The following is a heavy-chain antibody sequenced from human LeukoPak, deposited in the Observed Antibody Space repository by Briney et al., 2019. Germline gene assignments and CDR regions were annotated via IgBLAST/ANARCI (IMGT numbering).Heavy chain of an antibody. CDR2: IYYSGST. D-gene: IGHD3-22*01. J-gene: IGHJ4*02. Sequence: KPSETLSRTCTVSGGSISSSSYYWGWLRQPPGKGLEWIGSIYYSGSTYYNPSLKSRVTISVDTSKNQFSLKLSSVTAADTAVYYCARGASNYYDSIPLDYWGQGTLVTVSS. CDR3: ARGASNYYDSIPLDY. V-gene: IGHV4-39*07. CDR1: GGSISSSSYY.